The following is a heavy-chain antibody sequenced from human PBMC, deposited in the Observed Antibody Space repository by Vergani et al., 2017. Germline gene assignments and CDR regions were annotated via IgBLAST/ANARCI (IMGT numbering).Heavy chain of an antibody. CDR1: GFTFSSYW. CDR2: IKQDGSEK. Sequence: AASGFTFSSYWMSWVRQAPGKGLEWVANIKQDGSEKYYVDSVKGRFTISRDNAKNSLYLQMNSLRAEDTAVYYCARVRRYYDSSGYYYGGHYYYGMDVWGQGTTVTVSS. CDR3: ARVRRYYDSSGYYYGGHYYYGMDV. V-gene: IGHV3-7*01. D-gene: IGHD3-22*01. J-gene: IGHJ6*02.